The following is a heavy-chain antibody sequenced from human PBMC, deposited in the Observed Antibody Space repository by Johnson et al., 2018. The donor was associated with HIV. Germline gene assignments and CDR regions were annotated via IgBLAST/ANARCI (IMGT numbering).Heavy chain of an antibody. CDR3: ARGGEADAFDI. V-gene: IGHV3-33*01. Sequence: QVQLVESGGGVVQPGRSLRLSCAASGFTFSSYGMHWVRQAPGKGLEWVAVIWYDGSNKYYAESVKGRFTISRDNSKNTLYLQMNSLSAEDTAVYYCARGGEADAFDIWGQGTMVTVSS. D-gene: IGHD3-16*01. CDR1: GFTFSSYG. J-gene: IGHJ3*02. CDR2: IWYDGSNK.